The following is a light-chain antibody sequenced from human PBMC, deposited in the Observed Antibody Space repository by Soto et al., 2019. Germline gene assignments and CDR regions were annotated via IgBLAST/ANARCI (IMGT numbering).Light chain of an antibody. CDR2: HAS. CDR3: QQYRTYS. J-gene: IGKJ1*01. CDR1: ESISNW. Sequence: IPLTQSPTTLPASVGDRVTLTCRASESISNWLAWYQQRPGTAPKLLIYHASILQTAVPSRFSGHGSRTEFTLTISSLQPGDFATYYCQQYRTYSFGQGSRVEIK. V-gene: IGKV1-5*01.